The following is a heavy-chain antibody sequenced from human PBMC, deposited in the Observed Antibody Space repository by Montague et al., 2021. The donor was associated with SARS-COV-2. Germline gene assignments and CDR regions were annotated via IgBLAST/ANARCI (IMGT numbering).Heavy chain of an antibody. CDR3: ARLGDMLTGDYNWFDP. J-gene: IGHJ5*02. D-gene: IGHD3-9*01. V-gene: IGHV4-39*01. Sequence: FRGNKYYNPSLKSRVTISVDTSKNQFSLKLSSVTAADTAVYYCARLGDMLTGDYNWFDPWGQGTLVTVSS. CDR2: FRGNK.